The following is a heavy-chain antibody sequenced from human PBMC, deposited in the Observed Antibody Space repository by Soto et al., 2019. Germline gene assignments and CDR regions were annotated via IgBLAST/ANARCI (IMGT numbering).Heavy chain of an antibody. CDR2: ISVDNGNT. CDR3: ARGGTYGDYVGY. Sequence: QVQLVQSGAEVKKPGASVKVSCKASGYTFTTYGISWVRQAPGQGLEWMGWISVDNGNTNYAQKLQGRVTMTTETSTSTPDMELRSLRSDDTAVYYCARGGTYGDYVGYWGQGTLVTVSS. J-gene: IGHJ4*02. CDR1: GYTFTTYG. V-gene: IGHV1-18*01. D-gene: IGHD4-17*01.